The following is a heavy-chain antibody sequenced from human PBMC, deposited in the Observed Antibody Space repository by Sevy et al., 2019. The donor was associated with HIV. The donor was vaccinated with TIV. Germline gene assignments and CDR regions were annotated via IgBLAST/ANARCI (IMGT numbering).Heavy chain of an antibody. Sequence: GESPKISCAASGFTFSSYAMNWVRQAPGKGLEWVSSINAISSNIYYADSVKGRFTISRDNAENSLYLQMNSVRAEDTAVYYCARDLFSGGNAVYGYWGQGTLVTVSS. CDR2: INAISSNI. V-gene: IGHV3-21*01. CDR1: GFTFSSYA. CDR3: ARDLFSGGNAVYGY. J-gene: IGHJ4*02. D-gene: IGHD2-15*01.